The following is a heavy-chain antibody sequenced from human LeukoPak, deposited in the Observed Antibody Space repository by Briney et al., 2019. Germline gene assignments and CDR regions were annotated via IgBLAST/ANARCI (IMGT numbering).Heavy chain of an antibody. D-gene: IGHD3-3*01. CDR1: GYTXNSYD. CDR3: ARVLRYDFWSAYYFDY. Sequence: ASVKVSCKASGYTXNSYDISWVRQAPGQGLEWMAWISTYNGNTNYAQKVQGRATMTTDTSTGTAYMELRSLRSDDTAVYYCARVLRYDFWSAYYFDYWGQGTLVTVSS. V-gene: IGHV1-18*01. J-gene: IGHJ4*02. CDR2: ISTYNGNT.